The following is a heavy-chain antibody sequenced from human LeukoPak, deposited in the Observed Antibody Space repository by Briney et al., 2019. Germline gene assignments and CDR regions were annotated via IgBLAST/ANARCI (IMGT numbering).Heavy chain of an antibody. CDR1: GFTFSSYW. CDR3: ARDANWGFDAFDI. Sequence: QTGGSLRLSCAASGFTFSSYWMSWVRQAPGKGLEWVANIRQDGSDKHYVDSVKGRFAISRDNAKNSLYLQMNSLRAEDTAVYYCARDANWGFDAFDIWGQGTMVTVSS. V-gene: IGHV3-7*05. CDR2: IRQDGSDK. J-gene: IGHJ3*02. D-gene: IGHD7-27*01.